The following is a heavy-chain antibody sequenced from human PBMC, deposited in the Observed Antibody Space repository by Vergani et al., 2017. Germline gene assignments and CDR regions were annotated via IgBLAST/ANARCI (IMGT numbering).Heavy chain of an antibody. CDR1: GGPISSSSYY. J-gene: IGHJ4*02. CDR2: IYYSGST. CDR3: ANSTIFGVGEFDC. V-gene: IGHV4-39*01. D-gene: IGHD3-3*01. Sequence: QLQLQESGPGLVKPSETLSLTCTVSGGPISSSSYYWGWIRQPPGKGLEWIGSIYYSGSTYYNPSLKSRVTISVDTSKNQFSLKLSSVTAADTAVYYGANSTIFGVGEFDCWGQGTLVTVSS.